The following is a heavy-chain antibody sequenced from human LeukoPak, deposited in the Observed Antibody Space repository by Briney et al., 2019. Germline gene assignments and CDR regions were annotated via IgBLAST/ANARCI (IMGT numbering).Heavy chain of an antibody. D-gene: IGHD5-12*01. Sequence: ASVKVSCKASGYTFSTYGISWMRQAPGQGLEWMGRISTYDGNTNYAQKFQDRVTMTTDTSTSAAYMDLRSLRSDDTAIYYCARDGSFEYRGQGTLVTVSS. J-gene: IGHJ4*02. V-gene: IGHV1-18*01. CDR2: ISTYDGNT. CDR3: ARDGSFEY. CDR1: GYTFSTYG.